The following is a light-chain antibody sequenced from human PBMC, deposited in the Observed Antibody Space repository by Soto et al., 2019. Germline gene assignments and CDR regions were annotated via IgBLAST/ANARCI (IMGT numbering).Light chain of an antibody. CDR2: EVS. V-gene: IGLV2-8*01. CDR3: SSYAGSARIL. Sequence: QSALTQPPSASGSPGQSVTISCTRTSSDVCGYNYVSWYQQHPDKAPTLIIYEVSKRPSGVPDRFSGSKSGNTASLTVSGLEADDEADYYCSSYAGSARILFGGGTKVTVL. CDR1: SSDVCGYNY. J-gene: IGLJ2*01.